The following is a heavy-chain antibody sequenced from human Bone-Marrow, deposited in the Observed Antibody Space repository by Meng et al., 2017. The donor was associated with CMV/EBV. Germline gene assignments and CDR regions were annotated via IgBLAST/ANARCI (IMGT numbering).Heavy chain of an antibody. J-gene: IGHJ6*02. CDR2: IYYSGST. D-gene: IGHD6-13*01. CDR3: ARDRIAAAGTHYYYYGMDV. Sequence: SETLSLTCTVSGYSISSGYYWGWIRQPPGKGLEWIGSIYYSGSTYYNPSLKSRVTISVDTSNNQFSLKLSSVTAADTAVYYCARDRIAAAGTHYYYYGMDVWGQGTTVTVSS. CDR1: GYSISSGYY. V-gene: IGHV4-38-2*02.